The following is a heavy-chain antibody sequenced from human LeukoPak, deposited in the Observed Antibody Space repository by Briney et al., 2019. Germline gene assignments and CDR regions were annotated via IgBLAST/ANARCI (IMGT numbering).Heavy chain of an antibody. V-gene: IGHV3-23*01. CDR2: LTSGGST. CDR1: GFTFNNYA. CDR3: ARESIVGLTPFLDV. D-gene: IGHD1-26*01. J-gene: IGHJ3*01. Sequence: GGSLRLSCAASGFTFNNYAVSWVRQAPGKGLEWDSALTSGGSTFYVDSVSGRFTISRDNSKNTLSLQMNSLRAEDTAVYFCARESIVGLTPFLDVWGQGTMVTVSS.